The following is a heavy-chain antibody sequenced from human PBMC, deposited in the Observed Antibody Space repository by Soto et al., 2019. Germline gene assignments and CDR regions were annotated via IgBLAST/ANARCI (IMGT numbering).Heavy chain of an antibody. D-gene: IGHD6-6*01. V-gene: IGHV4-59*01. CDR3: ARDGGYSSSFWFDP. CDR2: IYYSGST. CDR1: GGSISSYY. Sequence: SETLSLTCTVSGGSISSYYWSWIRQPPGKGLEWIGYIYYSGSTNYNPSLKSRVTISVDTSKNQFSLKLSSVTAADTAVYYCARDGGYSSSFWFDPWGQGTLVTVS. J-gene: IGHJ5*02.